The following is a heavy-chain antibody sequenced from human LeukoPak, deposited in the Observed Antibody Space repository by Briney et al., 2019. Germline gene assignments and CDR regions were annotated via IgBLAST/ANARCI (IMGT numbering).Heavy chain of an antibody. CDR1: GFTFSSYE. V-gene: IGHV3-15*01. Sequence: GGSLRLSCAASGFTFSSYEMNWVRQAPGKGLEWVGRIKSKTDGGTTDYAAPVKGRFTISRDDSKNTLYLQMNSLKTEDTAVYYCTTGYYYYYMDVWGKGTTVTVSS. CDR2: IKSKTDGGTT. J-gene: IGHJ6*03. CDR3: TTGYYYYYMDV.